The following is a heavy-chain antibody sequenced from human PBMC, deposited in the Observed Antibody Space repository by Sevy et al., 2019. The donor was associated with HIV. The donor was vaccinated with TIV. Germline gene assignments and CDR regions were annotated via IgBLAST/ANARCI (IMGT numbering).Heavy chain of an antibody. CDR1: DVSISSGTNY. CDR3: ARQRGGWYEYDASDV. Sequence: SKTLSLTCTVSDVSISSGTNYWGWIRQPPGKGLEWIGSIYYSGSTYYNPSLKSRVTISADTSMNQFSLKLSSVTVADTAVYYCARQRGGWYEYDASDVWGQGTMVTVSS. D-gene: IGHD6-19*01. CDR2: IYYSGST. V-gene: IGHV4-39*01. J-gene: IGHJ3*01.